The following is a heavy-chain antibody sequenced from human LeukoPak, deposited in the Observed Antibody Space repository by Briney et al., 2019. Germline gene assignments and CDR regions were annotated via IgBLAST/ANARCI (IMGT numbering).Heavy chain of an antibody. CDR1: GYTFSNYF. V-gene: IGHV7-4-1*04. CDR3: ARLGTPTFYYYMDV. CDR2: INTNTGNP. J-gene: IGHJ6*03. D-gene: IGHD1-14*01. Sequence: GASVKVSCKASGYTFSNYFMNWVRQAPGQGLEWMGWINTNTGNPTYAQGFTGRFVFSLDTSVSMAYLQISSLKAEDTAVYYCARLGTPTFYYYMDVWGKGTTVTISS.